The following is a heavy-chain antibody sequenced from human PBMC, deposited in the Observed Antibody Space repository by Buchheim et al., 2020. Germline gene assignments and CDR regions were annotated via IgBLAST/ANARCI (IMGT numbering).Heavy chain of an antibody. CDR1: GFTFSSYW. CDR2: IKQDGSEK. J-gene: IGHJ4*02. CDR3: ARSNWGSPFDC. V-gene: IGHV3-7*01. Sequence: EMQLVESGGGLVQPGGSLRLSCAASGFTFSSYWMSWVRQAPGKGLEWVANIKQDGSEKYYVDSVKVRFTIPRDNAKNSLDLQMNSLRAADSAVYYCARSNWGSPFDCWGQGTL. D-gene: IGHD7-27*01.